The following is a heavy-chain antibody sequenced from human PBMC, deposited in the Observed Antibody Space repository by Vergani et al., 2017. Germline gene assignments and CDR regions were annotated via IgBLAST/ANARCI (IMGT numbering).Heavy chain of an antibody. CDR3: ARPGYCTNGVCYHAFDI. D-gene: IGHD2-8*01. V-gene: IGHV5-51*03. CDR1: GYSFTSYW. J-gene: IGHJ3*02. CDR2: IYPGDSDT. Sequence: EVQLVQSGAEVKKPGESLKISCKGSGYSFTSYWIGWVRQMPGKGLEWMGIIYPGDSDTRYSPSFQGQVTSSADKSMSTAYLLWSSLKASDTAMYYCARPGYCTNGVCYHAFDIWGREAMVTVSS.